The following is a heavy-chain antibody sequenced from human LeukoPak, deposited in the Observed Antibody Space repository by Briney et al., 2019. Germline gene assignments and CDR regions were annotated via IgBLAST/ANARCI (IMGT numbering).Heavy chain of an antibody. CDR3: ARDMASIAVAGWWDC. Sequence: GGSLRLSCAASGFTFSSYSMNWVRQAPGKGLEWVSSISSSSSYIYYADSVKGRFTISRDNAKNSLYLQMNSLRAEDTAVYYCARDMASIAVAGWWDCWGQGTLVTVSS. D-gene: IGHD6-19*01. V-gene: IGHV3-21*01. CDR2: ISSSSSYI. J-gene: IGHJ4*02. CDR1: GFTFSSYS.